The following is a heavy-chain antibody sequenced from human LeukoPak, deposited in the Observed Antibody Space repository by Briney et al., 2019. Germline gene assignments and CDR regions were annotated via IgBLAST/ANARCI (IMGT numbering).Heavy chain of an antibody. J-gene: IGHJ6*03. V-gene: IGHV5-51*01. D-gene: IGHD6-13*01. CDR3: ARHRSSIAAAGKDYYYYYYMDV. Sequence: GESLKISCKGSGYSFTSYWIGWVRQMPGKGLEWMGIINPEDSDTTYSPSFQGQVTISADKSISTAYLQWSSLKASDTAMYYCARHRSSIAAAGKDYYYYYYMDVWGKGTTVTISS. CDR1: GYSFTSYW. CDR2: INPEDSDT.